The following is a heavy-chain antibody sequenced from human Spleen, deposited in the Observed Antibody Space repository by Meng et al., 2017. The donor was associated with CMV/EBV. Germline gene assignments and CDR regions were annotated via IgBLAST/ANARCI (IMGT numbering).Heavy chain of an antibody. Sequence: GGSLRLSCAASGFKFSIYGMHWVRQAPGKGLEWVSLIRYDGINKFYADSVKGRFTISRDNSKNTVYLQMNSLKLEDTAVYYCSKDHGLSSSWGDSWGQGTLVTVSS. CDR1: GFKFSIYG. J-gene: IGHJ5*01. D-gene: IGHD6-13*01. CDR3: SKDHGLSSSWGDS. V-gene: IGHV3-30*02. CDR2: IRYDGINK.